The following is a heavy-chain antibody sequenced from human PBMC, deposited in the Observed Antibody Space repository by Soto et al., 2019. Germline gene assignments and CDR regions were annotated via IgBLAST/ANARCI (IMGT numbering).Heavy chain of an antibody. CDR2: IIPIFGTA. D-gene: IGHD4-17*01. V-gene: IGHV1-69*13. CDR3: ARGLPDYGDYAGIFDY. Sequence: SVKVSCKASGGTFSSYAISWVRQAPGQGLEWMGGIIPIFGTANYAQKFQGRVTITADESTSTAYMELSSLRSEDTAVYYCARGLPDYGDYAGIFDYWGQGSLVTVSS. J-gene: IGHJ4*02. CDR1: GGTFSSYA.